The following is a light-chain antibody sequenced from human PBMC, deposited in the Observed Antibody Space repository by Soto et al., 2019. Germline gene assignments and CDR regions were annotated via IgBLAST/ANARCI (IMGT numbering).Light chain of an antibody. J-gene: IGKJ5*01. Sequence: EIQLTQSPSFLSASVGDRVTITCRASQGTSSYLAWFQQKPGRAPKLLIYGASTLQSGVPARFSGSGSGTDSTLTISNLQPEDFATYYCQQLNAYPLTFGQGTRLEIK. V-gene: IGKV1-9*01. CDR1: QGTSSY. CDR3: QQLNAYPLT. CDR2: GAS.